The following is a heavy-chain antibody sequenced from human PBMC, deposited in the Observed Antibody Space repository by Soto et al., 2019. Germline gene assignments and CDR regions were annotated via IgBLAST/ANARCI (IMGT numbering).Heavy chain of an antibody. J-gene: IGHJ5*02. CDR3: ASGRSLRHQTSVWNNWFDP. Sequence: GASVKVSCKASGCTFSSYAISWVRQAPGQGLEWMGGIIPIFGTANYAQKFQGRVTITADESTSTAYMELSSLRSEDTAVYYCASGRSLRHQTSVWNNWFDPWGQGTLVTVSS. D-gene: IGHD1-26*01. CDR1: GCTFSSYA. CDR2: IIPIFGTA. V-gene: IGHV1-69*13.